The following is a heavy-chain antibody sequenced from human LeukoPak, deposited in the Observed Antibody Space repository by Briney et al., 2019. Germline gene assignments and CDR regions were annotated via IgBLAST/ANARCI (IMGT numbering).Heavy chain of an antibody. J-gene: IGHJ4*02. D-gene: IGHD3-22*01. Sequence: AGSLRLSCAASGFTFSDYYMSWIRQAPGKGLEWVSYISSSSSYTNYADSVKGRFNISRDNAKNSLYLQMNSLRAEDTAVYYCARDFDCYDSSGYYPDYWGQGTLVTVSS. V-gene: IGHV3-11*05. CDR3: ARDFDCYDSSGYYPDY. CDR1: GFTFSDYY. CDR2: ISSSSSYT.